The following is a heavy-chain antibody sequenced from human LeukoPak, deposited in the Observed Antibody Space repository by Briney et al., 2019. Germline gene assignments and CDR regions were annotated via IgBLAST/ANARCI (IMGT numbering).Heavy chain of an antibody. CDR3: ARDYSEYYYYYYMDV. J-gene: IGHJ6*03. D-gene: IGHD2-15*01. CDR1: GFTFSSCS. V-gene: IGHV3-21*01. Sequence: GGSLRLSCAASGFTFSSCSMNWVRQAPGKGLEWASSISSSSSYIYYADSVKGRFTISRDNAKNSLYLQMNSLRAEDTAVYYCARDYSEYYYYYYMDVWGKGTTVTVSS. CDR2: ISSSSSYI.